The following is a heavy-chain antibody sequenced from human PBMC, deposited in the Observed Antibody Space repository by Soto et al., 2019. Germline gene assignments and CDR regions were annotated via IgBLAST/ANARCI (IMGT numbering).Heavy chain of an antibody. D-gene: IGHD3-22*01. CDR2: IRPDGSQK. CDR3: ARGDFHDTSGPFSDAFDI. V-gene: IGHV3-7*04. Sequence: GGSLRLSCAASGFTFSSYWMSWVRQAPGKGLEWVANIRPDGSQKWYVDSVKGRFTIPRDNAKNSFYLQMISLRVEDTAMYYCARGDFHDTSGPFSDAFDIWGQGTMVTVSS. CDR1: GFTFSSYW. J-gene: IGHJ3*02.